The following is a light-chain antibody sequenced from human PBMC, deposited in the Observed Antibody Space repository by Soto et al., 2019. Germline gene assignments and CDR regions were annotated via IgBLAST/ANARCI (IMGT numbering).Light chain of an antibody. CDR1: QSISSW. Sequence: TQSPSTLSGSVGDRVTITCRASQSISSWLAWYQQKPGKAPKLLIYDASRLESGVPSRFSGSGSGTEFTLTISSLQPDDLATYYCQQYSSYWTFGQGTKVDIK. J-gene: IGKJ1*01. CDR2: DAS. CDR3: QQYSSYWT. V-gene: IGKV1-5*01.